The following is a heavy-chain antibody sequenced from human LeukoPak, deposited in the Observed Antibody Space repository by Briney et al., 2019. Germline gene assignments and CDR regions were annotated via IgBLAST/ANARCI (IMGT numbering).Heavy chain of an antibody. CDR1: GFTFSSYG. J-gene: IGHJ3*02. CDR2: ITGSGGGI. Sequence: GGSLRLSFGASGFTFSSYGMNWVRQAPGKGLEWVSGITGSGGGIYYADSVKGRFTISRDNSENTLYLQMNSLRAEDTAVYYCAKIGWDDAFDIWGQGKMVTVSS. D-gene: IGHD6-19*01. V-gene: IGHV3-23*01. CDR3: AKIGWDDAFDI.